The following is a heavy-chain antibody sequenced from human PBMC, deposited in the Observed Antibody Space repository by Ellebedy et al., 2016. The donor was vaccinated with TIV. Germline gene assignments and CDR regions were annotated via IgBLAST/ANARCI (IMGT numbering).Heavy chain of an antibody. CDR2: ITASGAGT. CDR3: AKGKEAGYDLDY. V-gene: IGHV3-23*01. Sequence: PGGSLRLSCAASGFIFNTYAMSWVRQAPGKGLEWVSAITASGAGTYYVDSVKGRFTISRDNSKNTLNLQMNSLRPEDTDVYYCAKGKEAGYDLDYWGQGTLVTVSS. J-gene: IGHJ4*02. CDR1: GFIFNTYA. D-gene: IGHD5-12*01.